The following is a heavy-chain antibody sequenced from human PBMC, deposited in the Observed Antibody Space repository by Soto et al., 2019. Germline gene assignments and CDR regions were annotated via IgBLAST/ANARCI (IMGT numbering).Heavy chain of an antibody. CDR2: ISGSGGSA. V-gene: IGHV3-23*01. Sequence: SGGSLRLSCAASGFTFSNYAMNWVRQAPGMGLEWVSVISGSGGSAYYADSVQGRFTISRDNSKNTLYLQMNSLRAEDTAIYYCVREGTDWYSRGSFDFWGRGAMVTVSS. CDR1: GFTFSNYA. D-gene: IGHD2-21*02. CDR3: VREGTDWYSRGSFDF. J-gene: IGHJ3*01.